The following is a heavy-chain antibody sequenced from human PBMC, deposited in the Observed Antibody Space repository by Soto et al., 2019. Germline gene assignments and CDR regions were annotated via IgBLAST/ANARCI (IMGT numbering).Heavy chain of an antibody. CDR1: GGSISSSSYY. CDR3: ARLPYDFWSGYLDY. J-gene: IGHJ4*02. D-gene: IGHD3-3*01. CDR2: IYYSGST. V-gene: IGHV4-39*01. Sequence: SETLSLTCTVSGGSISSSSYYWGWIRQPPGKGLEWIGSIYYSGSTYYNPSLKSRVTISVDTSKNQFSLKLSSVTAADTAVYYCARLPYDFWSGYLDYWGQGTLVTVSS.